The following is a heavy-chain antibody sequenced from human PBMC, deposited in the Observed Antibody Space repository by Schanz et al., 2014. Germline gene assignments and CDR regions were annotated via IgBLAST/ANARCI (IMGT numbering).Heavy chain of an antibody. CDR3: ARVPRRVTTRGGGSRYYFDY. Sequence: EVQLVESGGGLVKPGGSLRLSCAVSGFTFNNYNMDWVRQAPGKGLQWVSSISSTSNHIYYADSVKGRFTISRDNAKNTLYLQLNSLRAEDTAVYYCARVPRRVTTRGGGSRYYFDYWGQGTLVTVSS. CDR1: GFTFNNYN. CDR2: ISSTSNHI. J-gene: IGHJ4*02. V-gene: IGHV3-21*01. D-gene: IGHD4-17*01.